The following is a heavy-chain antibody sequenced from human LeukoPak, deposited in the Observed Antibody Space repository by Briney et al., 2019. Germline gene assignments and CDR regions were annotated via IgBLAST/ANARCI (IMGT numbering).Heavy chain of an antibody. CDR1: GFTFSSYS. V-gene: IGHV3-21*01. CDR3: TRDRGWQQFDY. CDR2: ISGSSSYI. Sequence: GGSLRLSCAASGFTFSSYSMNWVRQAPGKGLEWVSSISGSSSYINYADSVKGRFTISRDNAKNSLYLQMSSLRAEDTAVYYCTRDRGWQQFDYWGQGTLVTVSS. D-gene: IGHD5-24*01. J-gene: IGHJ4*02.